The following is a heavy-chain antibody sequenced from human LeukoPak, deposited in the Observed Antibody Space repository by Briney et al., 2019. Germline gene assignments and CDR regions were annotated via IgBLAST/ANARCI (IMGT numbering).Heavy chain of an antibody. CDR3: ARDEHHLVQGYYFDY. Sequence: GRSLRLSCAASGFTFDDYAMHWVRQAPGKGLEWVSGISWNSGSIGYADSVKGRFAISRDNAKNSLFLQMDSLRAEDTALYYCARDEHHLVQGYYFDYWGQGTLVTVSS. CDR2: ISWNSGSI. V-gene: IGHV3-9*01. CDR1: GFTFDDYA. J-gene: IGHJ4*02. D-gene: IGHD6-13*01.